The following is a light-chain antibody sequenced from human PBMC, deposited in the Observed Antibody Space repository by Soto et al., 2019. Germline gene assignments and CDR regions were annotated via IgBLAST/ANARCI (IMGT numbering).Light chain of an antibody. CDR3: SSYAGSNNFV. CDR1: SSDVGGYNY. V-gene: IGLV2-8*01. Sequence: QSVLTQAPSASGSPGQSVTISCSGTSSDVGGYNYVSWHQQHPGKAPKLMIYEVSKRPSGVPDRFSGSKSGNTASLIVSGLQAEDEADYYCSSYAGSNNFVFGTGTKVT. CDR2: EVS. J-gene: IGLJ1*01.